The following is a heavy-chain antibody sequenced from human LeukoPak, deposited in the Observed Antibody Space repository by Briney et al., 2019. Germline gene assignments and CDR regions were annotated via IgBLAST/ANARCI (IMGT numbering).Heavy chain of an antibody. CDR1: GFTFSSYG. D-gene: IGHD2-15*01. CDR3: AKDTPGVVVVAAKVGY. J-gene: IGHJ4*02. Sequence: GGSLRLSCAASGFTFSSYGMHWVRQAPGKGLEWVAVISYDGSNKYYADSVKGRFTISRDNSKNTLYLQMNSLRAEDTAVYYCAKDTPGVVVVAAKVGYWGQGTLVTVSS. CDR2: ISYDGSNK. V-gene: IGHV3-30*18.